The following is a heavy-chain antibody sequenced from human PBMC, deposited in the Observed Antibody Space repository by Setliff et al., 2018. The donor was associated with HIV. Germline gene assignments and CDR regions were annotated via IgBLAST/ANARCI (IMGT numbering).Heavy chain of an antibody. V-gene: IGHV4-38-2*02. Sequence: SSETLSLTCTVSGDFFSSDYYWGWIRQPPGKGLEWIGSFYETGYTYYNPSLKSRVTMSVDKSKNQFSLKLSSVTAEDTAVYYCASLRRKDIVVVPALPTGYFDYWGQGTLVTVSS. D-gene: IGHD2-2*01. CDR3: ASLRRKDIVVVPALPTGYFDY. CDR1: GDFFSSDYY. CDR2: FYETGYT. J-gene: IGHJ4*02.